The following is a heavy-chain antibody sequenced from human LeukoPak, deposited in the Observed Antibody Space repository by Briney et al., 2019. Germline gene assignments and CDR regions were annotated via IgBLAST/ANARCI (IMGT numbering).Heavy chain of an antibody. CDR3: ARDRGKIAGAPRGFDY. Sequence: GGSLRLSCAASGFTFSSYVMHWVRRAPGKGLEWVAVISYDGSNKYYADSVKGRFTISRDNSKNTLYLQMNSLRAEDTAVYYCARDRGKIAGAPRGFDYWGQGTLVTVSS. D-gene: IGHD6-13*01. CDR1: GFTFSSYV. J-gene: IGHJ4*02. CDR2: ISYDGSNK. V-gene: IGHV3-30*04.